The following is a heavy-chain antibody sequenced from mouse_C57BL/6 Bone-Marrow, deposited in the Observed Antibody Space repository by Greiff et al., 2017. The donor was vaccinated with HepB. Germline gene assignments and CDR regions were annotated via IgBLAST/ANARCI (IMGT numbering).Heavy chain of an antibody. D-gene: IGHD1-1*01. J-gene: IGHJ1*03. Sequence: VQLQQSGPGLVQPSQSLSITCTVSGFSLTSYGVHWVRQSPGKGLEWLGVIWSGGSTDYNAAFISRLSISKDNSKSQVFFKMNSLQADDTAIYYCASYYYGSSHYWYFDVWGTGTTVTVSS. V-gene: IGHV2-2*01. CDR1: GFSLTSYG. CDR2: IWSGGST. CDR3: ASYYYGSSHYWYFDV.